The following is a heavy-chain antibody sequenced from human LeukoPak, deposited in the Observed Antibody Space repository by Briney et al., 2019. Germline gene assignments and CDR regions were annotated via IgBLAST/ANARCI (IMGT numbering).Heavy chain of an antibody. Sequence: PGGSLRLSCAASGFTFTAYLMSWVRQAPGKGLEWVAVIWYDGSNKYYADSVKGRFTISRDNSKNTLYLQMNSLRAEDTAVYYCARDPTMIVVAYYFDYWGQGTLATVSS. CDR2: IWYDGSNK. CDR1: GFTFTAYL. J-gene: IGHJ4*02. V-gene: IGHV3-33*08. D-gene: IGHD3-22*01. CDR3: ARDPTMIVVAYYFDY.